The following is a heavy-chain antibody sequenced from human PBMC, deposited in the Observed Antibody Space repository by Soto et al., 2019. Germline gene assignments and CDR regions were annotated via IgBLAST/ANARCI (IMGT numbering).Heavy chain of an antibody. V-gene: IGHV3-23*01. J-gene: IGHJ4*02. D-gene: IGHD2-15*01. CDR2: ISGSGGST. Sequence: PGGAPRISLAAPWFNFYRYAHRWGPPGPGEGLESVSGISGSGGSTYYVDSVKGRFTISRDNSKNTLYLQMNSLRAEDTAVYYCAKDQGYCSGGSCSIFDYWGQGTLVTVSS. CDR3: AKDQGYCSGGSCSIFDY. CDR1: WFNFYRYA.